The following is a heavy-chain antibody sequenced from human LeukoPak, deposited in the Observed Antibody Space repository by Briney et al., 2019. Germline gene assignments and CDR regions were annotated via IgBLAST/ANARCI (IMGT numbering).Heavy chain of an antibody. CDR3: PSGESMVVHPHFDY. D-gene: IGHD2-15*01. V-gene: IGHV4-59*01. Sequence: AETLSLTCTVSGGSISSYYWSWIRQPPGKGLEGIGYIYYSGSTNYNPSLKRRVTISVDTSKNQFSLKLSYVTAADTAVYYCPSGESMVVHPHFDYWGQGTMVTVSS. J-gene: IGHJ4*02. CDR2: IYYSGST. CDR1: GGSISSYY.